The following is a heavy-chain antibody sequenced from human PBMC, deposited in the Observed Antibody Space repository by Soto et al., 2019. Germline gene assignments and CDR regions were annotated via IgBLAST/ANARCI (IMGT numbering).Heavy chain of an antibody. CDR3: ASTVYSYGHYYFAY. D-gene: IGHD5-18*01. J-gene: IGHJ4*02. V-gene: IGHV4-39*01. CDR2: IYYSGST. Sequence: QLQLQESGPGLVKPSETLSLTCTVSGGSISSSSYYWGWIRQPPGKGLEWIGGIYYSGSTYYNPSLKSRVTISVDTSKNQFSLKLSSVTAADTAVYYCASTVYSYGHYYFAYWGQGTLVTVSS. CDR1: GGSISSSSYY.